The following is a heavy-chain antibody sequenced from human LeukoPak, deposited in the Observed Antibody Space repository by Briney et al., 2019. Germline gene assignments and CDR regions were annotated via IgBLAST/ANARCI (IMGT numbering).Heavy chain of an antibody. CDR2: ISSNGGST. D-gene: IGHD3-16*01. V-gene: IGHV3-64D*09. CDR3: VKDLQRGGGY. Sequence: GGSLRLSCSASGFTFSSYAMHWVRQAPEKGLEYVSVISSNGGSTYYADSVKGRFTISRDNSKNTLYLQMSSLRAEDTAVYYCVKDLQRGGGYWGQGTLVTVSS. CDR1: GFTFSSYA. J-gene: IGHJ4*02.